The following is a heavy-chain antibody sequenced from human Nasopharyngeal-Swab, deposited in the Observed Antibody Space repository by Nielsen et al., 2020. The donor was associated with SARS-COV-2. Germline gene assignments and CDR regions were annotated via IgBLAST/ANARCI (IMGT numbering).Heavy chain of an antibody. Sequence: RQAPGKGLEWIGYIYHSGSTYYNPSLKSRVTISVDTSKNQFSLKLSSVTAADTAVYYCARGPGEVGTTYYYYYGMDVWGQGTTVTVSS. J-gene: IGHJ6*02. V-gene: IGHV4-30-2*04. CDR3: ARGPGEVGTTYYYYYGMDV. CDR2: IYHSGST. D-gene: IGHD1-1*01.